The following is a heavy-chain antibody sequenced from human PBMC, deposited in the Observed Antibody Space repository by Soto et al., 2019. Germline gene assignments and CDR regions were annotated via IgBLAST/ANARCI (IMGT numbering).Heavy chain of an antibody. CDR3: AREWRCLYSIANWFDP. CDR1: GFTFSSYS. J-gene: IGHJ5*02. V-gene: IGHV3-21*01. CDR2: ISSSSSYI. Sequence: GGSLRLSCAASGFTFSSYSMNWVRQAPGKGLEWVSSISSSSSYIYYADSVKGRFTISRDNAKNSLYLQMNSLRAEDTAVYYCAREWRCLYSIANWFDPWGQGTLVPVSS. D-gene: IGHD6-13*01.